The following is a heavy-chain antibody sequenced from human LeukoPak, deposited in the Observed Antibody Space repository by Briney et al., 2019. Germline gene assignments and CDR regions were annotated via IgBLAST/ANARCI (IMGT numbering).Heavy chain of an antibody. CDR1: GFTFSSYT. J-gene: IGHJ4*02. V-gene: IGHV3-21*01. Sequence: GGSLRLSCAASGFTFSSYTMNWVRQAPGKGLEWVSIISSGSSYIHYADSVKGRFTISRDNAKNSLYLQMNSLRAEDTAVYYCARINSGIAALDYWGQGTLVTVSS. D-gene: IGHD6-13*01. CDR2: ISSGSSYI. CDR3: ARINSGIAALDY.